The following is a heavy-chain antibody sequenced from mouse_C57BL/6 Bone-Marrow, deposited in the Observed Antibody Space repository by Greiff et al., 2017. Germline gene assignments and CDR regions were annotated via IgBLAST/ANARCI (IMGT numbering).Heavy chain of an antibody. J-gene: IGHJ3*01. CDR2: IYPRSGNT. V-gene: IGHV1-81*01. D-gene: IGHD2-3*01. CDR1: GYTFTSYG. CDR3: ARSGDGYSVAY. Sequence: QVHVKQSGAELARPGASVKLSCKASGYTFTSYGISWVKQRTGQGLEWIGEIYPRSGNTYYNEKFKGKATLTADKSSSTAYMELRSLTSEDSAVYFCARSGDGYSVAYWGQGTLVTVSA.